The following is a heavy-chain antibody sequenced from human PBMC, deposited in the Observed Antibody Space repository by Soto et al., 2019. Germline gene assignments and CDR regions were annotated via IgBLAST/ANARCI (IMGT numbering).Heavy chain of an antibody. V-gene: IGHV1-69*13. Sequence: ASVKVSCKASGGTFSSYAISWVRQAPGQGLEWMGGIIPIFGTANYAQKFQGRVTITADESTSTAYMELSSLRSEDTAVYYGGRDPPGDPTGDAFDIWGQGTMVTVSS. CDR1: GGTFSSYA. CDR2: IIPIFGTA. D-gene: IGHD7-27*01. J-gene: IGHJ3*02. CDR3: GRDPPGDPTGDAFDI.